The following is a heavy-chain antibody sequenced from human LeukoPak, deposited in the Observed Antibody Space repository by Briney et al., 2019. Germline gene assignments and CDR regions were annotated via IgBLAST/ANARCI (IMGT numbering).Heavy chain of an antibody. V-gene: IGHV6-1*01. CDR2: TYHRSTWYD. CDR3: TREVAGTGGFDY. Sequence: SQTLSLTRAISGDSVSSNNAAWNWIRQSPSRGLEWLGRTYHRSTWYDDYVVSVRSRLTITPDISKNQVSLQLNSVTPEDTAVYYCTREVAGTGGFDYWGQGITVTVSS. CDR1: GDSVSSNNAA. D-gene: IGHD6-13*01. J-gene: IGHJ4*02.